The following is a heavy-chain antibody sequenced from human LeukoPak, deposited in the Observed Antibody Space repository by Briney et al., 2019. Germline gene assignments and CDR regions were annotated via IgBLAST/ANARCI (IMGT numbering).Heavy chain of an antibody. CDR1: GGSISSSNW. V-gene: IGHV4-4*02. J-gene: IGHJ6*02. CDR2: IYHSGST. Sequence: PSETLSLTRAVSGGSISSSNWWSWVRQPPGKGLEWIGEIYHSGSTNYNPSLKSRVTISVDKSKNQFSLKLSSVTAADTAVYYCARARYSSGWYYGMDVWGQGTTVTVSS. CDR3: ARARYSSGWYYGMDV. D-gene: IGHD6-19*01.